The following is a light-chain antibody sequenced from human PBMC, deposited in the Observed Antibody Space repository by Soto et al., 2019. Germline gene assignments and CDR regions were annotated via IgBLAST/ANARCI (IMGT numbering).Light chain of an antibody. CDR1: ESVSSQ. CDR2: GSS. Sequence: EIVMTHSPASLSVSPPQRSTLSVRASESVSSQLAWFQQKPGQAPRLLIYGSSTRATGIPARFSGSGSGTEFTLTISSLQSEDFAVYYCQQYKNWWTFGQGTKVDI. CDR3: QQYKNWWT. J-gene: IGKJ1*01. V-gene: IGKV3-15*01.